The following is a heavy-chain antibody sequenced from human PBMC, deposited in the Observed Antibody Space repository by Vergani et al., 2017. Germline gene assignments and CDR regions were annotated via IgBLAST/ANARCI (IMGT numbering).Heavy chain of an antibody. CDR1: GFTFSSYG. Sequence: EVQLVESGGGLVQPGGSLRLSCAASGFTFSSYGMSWVRQAPGKGLEWVANIKQDGSEKYYVDSVKGRFTISRDNAKNSLYLQMNSLRAEDTAVYYCARAKYISSWGQGTLVTVSS. CDR2: IKQDGSEK. D-gene: IGHD6-13*01. J-gene: IGHJ4*02. CDR3: ARAKYISS. V-gene: IGHV3-7*03.